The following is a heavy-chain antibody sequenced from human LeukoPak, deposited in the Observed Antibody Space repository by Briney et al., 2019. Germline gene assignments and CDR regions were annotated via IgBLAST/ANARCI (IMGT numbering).Heavy chain of an antibody. V-gene: IGHV4-34*01. CDR1: GGSFSGYY. J-gene: IGHJ4*02. D-gene: IGHD3-22*01. CDR2: INHSGST. Sequence: SETLSLTCAVYGGSFSGYYWSWIRQPPGKGLEWIGEINHSGSTNYNPSLKSRVTISVDTSKNQFSLKLSSVTAADTAVYYCARQSYYYDSSGSSTPIDWGQGTLVTVSS. CDR3: ARQSYYYDSSGSSTPID.